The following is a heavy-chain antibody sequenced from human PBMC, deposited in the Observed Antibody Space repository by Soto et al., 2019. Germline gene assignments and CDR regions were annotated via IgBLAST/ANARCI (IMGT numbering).Heavy chain of an antibody. V-gene: IGHV4-61*01. CDR2: IYSSGST. Sequence: QVQLQESGPGLVKPSETLSLTCTVSGGSVSGGSYYWSWIRQPPGKGLEWIGYIYSSGSTSYNPSLKSRVTISVDTSKNQFSLKLSSVTAADTAVYYCARDGDGYNYWGQGTLVTVSS. CDR3: ARDGDGYNY. D-gene: IGHD5-12*01. CDR1: GGSVSGGSYY. J-gene: IGHJ4*02.